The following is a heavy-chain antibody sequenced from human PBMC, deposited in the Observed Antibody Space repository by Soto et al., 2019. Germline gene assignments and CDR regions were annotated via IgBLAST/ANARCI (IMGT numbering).Heavy chain of an antibody. J-gene: IGHJ3*02. V-gene: IGHV5-51*01. Sequence: GESLKISCKGSGYSFTSYWIGWVRQMPGKGLEWMGFIYPGDSDTRYSPSFQGQVTISADKSISTAYLQWSSLKASDTAMYYCARSYHIVVVPAAMRARPDAFDIWGQGTMVTVSS. D-gene: IGHD2-2*01. CDR2: IYPGDSDT. CDR3: ARSYHIVVVPAAMRARPDAFDI. CDR1: GYSFTSYW.